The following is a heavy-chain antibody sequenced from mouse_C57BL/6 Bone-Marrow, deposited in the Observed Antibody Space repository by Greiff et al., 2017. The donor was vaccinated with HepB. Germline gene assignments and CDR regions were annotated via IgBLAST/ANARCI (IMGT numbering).Heavy chain of an antibody. CDR2: IYPNSGGT. Sequence: VQLQQSGAELVKPGASVKLSCKASGYTFTSYWMHWVKQRPGRGLEWIGRIYPNSGGTKYNEKFKSKATLTVDKPSSTAYMQLSSLTSEDSAVYYCARAPYYGGGFDVWGTGTTVTVSS. D-gene: IGHD2-10*01. J-gene: IGHJ1*03. CDR1: GYTFTSYW. CDR3: ARAPYYGGGFDV. V-gene: IGHV1-72*01.